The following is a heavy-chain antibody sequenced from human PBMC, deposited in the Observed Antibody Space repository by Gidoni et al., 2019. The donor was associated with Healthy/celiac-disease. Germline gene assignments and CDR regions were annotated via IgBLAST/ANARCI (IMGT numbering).Heavy chain of an antibody. CDR3: ARTPLGDCGGDCYS. Sequence: QVQLQESGPGLVKPSQTLSLTCTVPGGSISSGGYYLSWIRQHPGKGLEWIGYIYYSGSTYYNPSLKSRVTISVDTSKNQFSLKLSSVTAADTAVYYCARTPLGDCGGDCYSWGQGTLVTVSS. CDR2: IYYSGST. CDR1: GGSISSGGYY. J-gene: IGHJ4*02. D-gene: IGHD2-21*02. V-gene: IGHV4-31*03.